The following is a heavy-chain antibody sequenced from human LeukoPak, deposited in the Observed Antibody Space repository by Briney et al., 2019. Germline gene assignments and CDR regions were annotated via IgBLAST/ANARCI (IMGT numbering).Heavy chain of an antibody. CDR3: ARRSGHIVVVPAAIQLDY. J-gene: IGHJ4*02. V-gene: IGHV4-39*07. CDR1: GGSISSSSYY. Sequence: SETLSLTCTVSGGSISSSSYYWGWIRQPPGKGLEWIGSIYYSGSTYYNPSLKSRVTISVDTSKNQFSLKLSSVTAADTAVYYCARRSGHIVVVPAAIQLDYWGQGTLVTVSS. CDR2: IYYSGST. D-gene: IGHD2-2*01.